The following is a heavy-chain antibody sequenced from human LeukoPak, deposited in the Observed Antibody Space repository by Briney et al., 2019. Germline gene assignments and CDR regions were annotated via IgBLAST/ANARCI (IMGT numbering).Heavy chain of an antibody. CDR3: ARVVGATCFDY. V-gene: IGHV3-30*02. J-gene: IGHJ4*02. Sequence: GGSLRLSCAASGFTFNNYGMHWVRQAPGKGLEWVAFIRYDESTKFYADSVKGRFTISRDNSKNTLYLQMNSLRAEDTAVYYCARVVGATCFDYWGQGTLVTVSS. D-gene: IGHD1-26*01. CDR1: GFTFNNYG. CDR2: IRYDESTK.